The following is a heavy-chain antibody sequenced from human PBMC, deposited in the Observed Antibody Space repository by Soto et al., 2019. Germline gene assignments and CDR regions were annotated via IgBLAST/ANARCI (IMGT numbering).Heavy chain of an antibody. CDR2: MYCDVDT. Sequence: HITLKESGPTLVKPTQTLTLTCIFSGFSFSADGVGVGWIRQPPGKTLEWLALMYCDVDTRYRPSLQSRLTITKYSSKNQVVLTMTNMDPLDTATYYCAHAFGGTSWPNDAFDVWGQGTVVTVSS. CDR1: GFSFSADGVG. V-gene: IGHV2-5*02. J-gene: IGHJ3*01. CDR3: AHAFGGTSWPNDAFDV. D-gene: IGHD3-16*01.